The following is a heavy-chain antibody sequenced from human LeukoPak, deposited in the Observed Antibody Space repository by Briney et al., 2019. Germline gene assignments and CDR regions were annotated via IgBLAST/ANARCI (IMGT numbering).Heavy chain of an antibody. V-gene: IGHV4-39*01. CDR3: ARRPIAAGNNWFDP. CDR1: GGSISSAAYY. D-gene: IGHD6-13*01. CDR2: IYYTGTT. J-gene: IGHJ5*02. Sequence: KTSETLSLTCTVSGGSISSAAYYWGWGRQPPGKGVDRIGSIYYTGTTYYSPSLQTRATLSFDTSKNQFSLKLTSVTAADTAVYFCARRPIAAGNNWFDPWGQGTLVTVSS.